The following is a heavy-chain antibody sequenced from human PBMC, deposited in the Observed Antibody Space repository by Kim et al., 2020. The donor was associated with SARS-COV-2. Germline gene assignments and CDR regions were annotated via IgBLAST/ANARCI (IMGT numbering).Heavy chain of an antibody. Sequence: GRFTISRDNAKNSLYLQMNSLRAEDTALYYCAKGNLVRGVILYYYYGMDVWGQGTTVTVSS. D-gene: IGHD3-10*01. J-gene: IGHJ6*02. V-gene: IGHV3-9*01. CDR3: AKGNLVRGVILYYYYGMDV.